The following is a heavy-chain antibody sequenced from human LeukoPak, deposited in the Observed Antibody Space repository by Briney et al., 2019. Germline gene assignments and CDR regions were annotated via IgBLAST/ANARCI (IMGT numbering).Heavy chain of an antibody. D-gene: IGHD2-2*01. V-gene: IGHV3-23*01. J-gene: IGHJ4*02. Sequence: GGTLRLSCAASGFTFSSYGMSWVRQAPGKGLEGVSAISGSGGSTYYADCVKGRFTISRDNSKNTLYLQMNSLRAEDTAVYYCAKSFADQLLSDYWGQGTLVTVSS. CDR3: AKSFADQLLSDY. CDR2: ISGSGGST. CDR1: GFTFSSYG.